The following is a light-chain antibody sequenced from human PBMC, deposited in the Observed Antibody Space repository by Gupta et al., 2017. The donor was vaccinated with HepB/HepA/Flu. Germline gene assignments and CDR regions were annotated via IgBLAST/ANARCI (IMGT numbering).Light chain of an antibody. CDR1: SSDVGGYEY. J-gene: IGLJ2*01. CDR2: DVS. V-gene: IGLV2-14*03. Sequence: QSALTQPASVSGSPGQSITISCTGSSSDVGGYEYVSWYQQHPGKAPKLIIFDVSDRPSGVSNRFSGSKSGNTASLTISRLRAEEEAHYYCNSYSSSNTLVVFGGGTKLTVL. CDR3: NSYSSSNTLVV.